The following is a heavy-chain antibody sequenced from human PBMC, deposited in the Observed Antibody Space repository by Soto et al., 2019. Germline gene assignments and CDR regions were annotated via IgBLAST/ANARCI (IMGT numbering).Heavy chain of an antibody. CDR2: IYSGGDT. CDR3: ARDRIEYCVGGSCYLYMDV. J-gene: IGHJ6*03. Sequence: EVQLVESGGGLVQPGGSLRLSCAASGFTVSTSYMSWVRQAPGKGLEWVSLIYSGGDTYYADSVKGRFTISSDNSKNTLYLQMNSLRADDTAVYYCARDRIEYCVGGSCYLYMDVWGKGTTVTASS. CDR1: GFTVSTSY. V-gene: IGHV3-66*01. D-gene: IGHD2-15*01.